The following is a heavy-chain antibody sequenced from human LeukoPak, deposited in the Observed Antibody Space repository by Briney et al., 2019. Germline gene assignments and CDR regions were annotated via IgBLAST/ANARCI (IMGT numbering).Heavy chain of an antibody. V-gene: IGHV4-39*01. CDR3: ARQVVAVAGTGYFDY. J-gene: IGHJ4*02. CDR1: GGSISNSGYY. CDR2: IYYSGST. Sequence: SETLSLTCTVSGGSISNSGYYWGWIRQPPGKGLEWIGSIYYSGSTYYNASLKSRGTISVDTSKNQFSLKLNSVTAADTAVYFCARQVVAVAGTGYFDYWGQGTLVTVSS. D-gene: IGHD6-19*01.